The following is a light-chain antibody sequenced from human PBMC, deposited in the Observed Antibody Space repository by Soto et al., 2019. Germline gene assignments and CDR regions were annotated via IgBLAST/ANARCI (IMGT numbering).Light chain of an antibody. CDR1: SSDVGGYNY. CDR3: CSYAGDYTFV. J-gene: IGLJ1*01. V-gene: IGLV2-11*01. Sequence: QSALTQPRSVSGSPGQSVTISCTGTSSDVGGYNYVSWYQQHPGRAPRVMIYDVKTRPSGVPDRFSGSKSGNTASLTISVLQAEVEANYYCCSYAGDYTFVFGTGTSSPS. CDR2: DVK.